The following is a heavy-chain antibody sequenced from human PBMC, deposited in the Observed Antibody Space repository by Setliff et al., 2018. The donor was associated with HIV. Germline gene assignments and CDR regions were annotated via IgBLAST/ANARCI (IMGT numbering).Heavy chain of an antibody. Sequence: AGGSLRLSCAASGFTFSSYAMSWVRQAPGKRLEWVSAISGSGGSTYYADSVKGRFTISRDTSKNQFSLRLGSVTAADTAVYYCARLASSSDSIGYSSGWWYFDYWGQGTLVTVSS. CDR1: GFTFSSYA. J-gene: IGHJ4*02. CDR2: ISGSGGST. D-gene: IGHD6-19*01. CDR3: ARLASSSDSIGYSSGWWYFDY. V-gene: IGHV3-23*01.